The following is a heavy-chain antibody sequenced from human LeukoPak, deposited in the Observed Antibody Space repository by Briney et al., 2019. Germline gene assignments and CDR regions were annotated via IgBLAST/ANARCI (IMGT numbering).Heavy chain of an antibody. V-gene: IGHV3-21*06. J-gene: IGHJ6*03. D-gene: IGHD6-19*01. CDR2: ISGRSSFI. CDR1: GFTFSRYN. Sequence: GGSLRLSCEGSGFTFSRYNMNWFRQAPGKGLERVSSISGRSSFIFYADSVKGRFTISRDNAKNSLFLQMNSLRAEDTAVYYCARDAQWLVPEGYYYYMDVWDKGTTVTVSS. CDR3: ARDAQWLVPEGYYYYMDV.